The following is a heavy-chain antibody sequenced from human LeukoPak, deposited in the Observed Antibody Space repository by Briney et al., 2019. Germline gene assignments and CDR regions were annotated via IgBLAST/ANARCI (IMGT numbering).Heavy chain of an antibody. D-gene: IGHD3-9*01. J-gene: IGHJ4*02. V-gene: IGHV4-34*01. CDR1: GGSFSGYY. CDR2: INHSGST. Sequence: SETLSLTCAVYGGSFSGYYWSWIRQPPGKGLEGIGEINHSGSTYYNPSLKSRVTISVDTSKNQFSLKLSSVTAADTAVYYCARLTIWGPMGDDYWGQGTLVTVSS. CDR3: ARLTIWGPMGDDY.